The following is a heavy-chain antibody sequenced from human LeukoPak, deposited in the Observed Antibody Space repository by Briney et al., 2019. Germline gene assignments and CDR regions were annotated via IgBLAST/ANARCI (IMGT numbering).Heavy chain of an antibody. CDR1: GGSFSGYY. D-gene: IGHD6-13*01. J-gene: IGHJ4*02. Sequence: SETLSLTCAVYGGSFSGYYWTWIRQPPGKGLEWIGEINHSGSTNYNPSLKSRVTISVDTSKNQFSLKLSSVTAADTAVYYCARGTGSSWYGGPFDYWGQGTLVTVS. CDR3: ARGTGSSWYGGPFDY. V-gene: IGHV4-34*01. CDR2: INHSGST.